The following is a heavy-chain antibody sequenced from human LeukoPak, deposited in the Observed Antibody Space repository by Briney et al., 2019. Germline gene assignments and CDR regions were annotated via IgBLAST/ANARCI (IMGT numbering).Heavy chain of an antibody. CDR2: INPSGGST. CDR3: ARDLPYYYGSGSYYSPQVASYYYGMDV. V-gene: IGHV1-46*01. Sequence: GASVKVSCKASGYTFTSYYMHWVRQAPGQGLEWMGIINPSGGSTSYTQKFQGRVTMTRDTSTSTVYMELSSLRSEDTAVYYCARDLPYYYGSGSYYSPQVASYYYGMDVWGQGTTVTVSS. D-gene: IGHD3-10*01. J-gene: IGHJ6*02. CDR1: GYTFTSYY.